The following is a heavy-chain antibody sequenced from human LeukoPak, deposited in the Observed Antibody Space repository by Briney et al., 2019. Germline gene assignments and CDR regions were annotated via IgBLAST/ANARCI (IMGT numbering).Heavy chain of an antibody. D-gene: IGHD1-26*01. CDR2: INPSGSST. Sequence: GASVKVSCKASGYSFTSHYMHWVRQAPGQGLEWLGLINPSGSSTLYAQKFQGRVIMTRDMSTTTDYMELSSLRSEDTAVYYCARDNSVGDVAWWFDPWGQGTLVTVSS. CDR3: ARDNSVGDVAWWFDP. CDR1: GYSFTSHY. J-gene: IGHJ5*02. V-gene: IGHV1-46*01.